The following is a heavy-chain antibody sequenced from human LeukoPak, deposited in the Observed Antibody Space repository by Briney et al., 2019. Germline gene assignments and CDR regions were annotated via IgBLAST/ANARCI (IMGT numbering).Heavy chain of an antibody. CDR1: GGSFSGYY. D-gene: IGHD5-12*01. Sequence: SSETLSLTCAVYGGSFSGYYWSWIRQPPGKGLEWIGEINHSGSTNYNPSLKSRVTISVDTSKNQFSLKLSSVTAADTAVYYCARERLRLVPMDVWGKGTTVTVSS. J-gene: IGHJ6*04. V-gene: IGHV4-34*01. CDR3: ARERLRLVPMDV. CDR2: INHSGST.